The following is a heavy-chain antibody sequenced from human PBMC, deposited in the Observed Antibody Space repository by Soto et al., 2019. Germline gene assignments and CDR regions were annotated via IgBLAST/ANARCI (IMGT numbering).Heavy chain of an antibody. Sequence: QPGGSLRLSCATSGFTFTDYVMTWVRQAPGKGLEWVSSIDGRGDTIYSADSVKGRLTISRDNSKNTLYLQMDSLRAEDTAMYYCTKNLDVTSWYYFDYWGLGTLVTVSS. CDR2: IDGRGDTI. D-gene: IGHD2-2*01. CDR1: GFTFTDYV. J-gene: IGHJ4*02. CDR3: TKNLDVTSWYYFDY. V-gene: IGHV3-23*01.